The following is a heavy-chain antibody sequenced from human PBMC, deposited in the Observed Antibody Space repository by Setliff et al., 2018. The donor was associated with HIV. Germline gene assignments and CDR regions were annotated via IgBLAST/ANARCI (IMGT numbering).Heavy chain of an antibody. D-gene: IGHD3-22*01. CDR1: GFTFSSFA. CDR3: AKETFYYDSSGYWPEPGYYFDY. Sequence: RLSCAASGFTFSSFAMTWVRQAPGKGLEWVSSISGSAGSTYYADSVKGRFTISRDNSKNTLYLQMNSLRAEDTAVYYCAKETFYYDSSGYWPEPGYYFDYWGQGILVTVSS. V-gene: IGHV3-23*01. CDR2: ISGSAGST. J-gene: IGHJ4*02.